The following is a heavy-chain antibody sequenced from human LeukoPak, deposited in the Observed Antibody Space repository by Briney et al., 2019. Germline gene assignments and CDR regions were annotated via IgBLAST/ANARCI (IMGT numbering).Heavy chain of an antibody. CDR2: IYYSGST. CDR3: ARDSSGWSNAFDI. J-gene: IGHJ3*02. CDR1: GGSISSGGYY. Sequence: SQTLSLTCTVSGGSISSGGYYWSWIRQHPGKGLEWIGYIYYSGSTYYNPSLKSRVTISVDTSKNQFSLKLSSVTAADTAVYYCARDSSGWSNAFDIWGQGTMVTVSS. D-gene: IGHD6-19*01. V-gene: IGHV4-31*03.